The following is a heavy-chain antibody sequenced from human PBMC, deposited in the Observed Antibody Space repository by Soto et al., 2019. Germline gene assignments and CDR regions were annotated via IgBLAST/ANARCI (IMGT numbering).Heavy chain of an antibody. V-gene: IGHV4-34*01. Sequence: SETLSLTCAVYGGSFSGYYWSWIRQPPGKGLEWIGEINHSGSTNHNPSLKSRVTISVDTSKNQFSLKLSSVTAADTAVYYCARLFGGFTEPPIDYWGQGTLVTVSS. CDR3: ARLFGGFTEPPIDY. CDR1: GGSFSGYY. D-gene: IGHD5-12*01. CDR2: INHSGST. J-gene: IGHJ4*02.